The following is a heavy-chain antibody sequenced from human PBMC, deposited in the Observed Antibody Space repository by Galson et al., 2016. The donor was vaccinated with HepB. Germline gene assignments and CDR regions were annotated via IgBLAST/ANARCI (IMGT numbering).Heavy chain of an antibody. Sequence: TLSLTCTVSGGSISTGGVYWTWIRQHPGKDLEWIGDIYYSGITDYNPSLRSRVTISVDTSQNQFSLKLTSVSAADTAVYYCARDASLSGARAGIQVRTYFFDNWGQGMFVTVSS. CDR2: IYYSGIT. J-gene: IGHJ4*02. V-gene: IGHV4-31*03. CDR3: ARDASLSGARAGIQVRTYFFDN. CDR1: GGSISTGGVY. D-gene: IGHD3-10*01.